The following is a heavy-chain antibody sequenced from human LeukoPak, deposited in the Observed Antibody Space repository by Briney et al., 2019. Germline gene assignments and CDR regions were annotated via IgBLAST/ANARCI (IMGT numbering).Heavy chain of an antibody. CDR1: GFTFSSYG. CDR2: IRYDGSNK. J-gene: IGHJ4*02. CDR3: AKAVSVVPAAISDY. D-gene: IGHD2-2*02. Sequence: GRSLRLSRAASGFTFSSYGMHWVRQAPGKGLEWVAFIRYDGSNKYYADSVKGRFTISRDNSKNTLYLQMNSLRAEDTAVYYCAKAVSVVPAAISDYWGQGTLVTVSS. V-gene: IGHV3-30*02.